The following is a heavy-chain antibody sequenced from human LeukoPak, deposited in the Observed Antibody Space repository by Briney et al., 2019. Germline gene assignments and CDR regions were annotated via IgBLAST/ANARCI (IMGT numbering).Heavy chain of an antibody. D-gene: IGHD2-2*01. CDR1: GFTFDDYG. CDR2: INWNGDST. Sequence: GGSLRLSCAASGFTFDDYGMSWVRRAPGKGLEWVSGINWNGDSTNYADSVKGRFTISRDNAKNSLYLQVNSLRAEDTAVYYCARDRGYCSSTSCYDNHWGQGTLVTVSS. J-gene: IGHJ5*02. CDR3: ARDRGYCSSTSCYDNH. V-gene: IGHV3-20*04.